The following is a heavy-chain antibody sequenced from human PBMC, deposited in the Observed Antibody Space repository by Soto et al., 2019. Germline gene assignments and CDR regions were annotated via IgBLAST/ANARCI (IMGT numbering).Heavy chain of an antibody. V-gene: IGHV4-59*01. CDR2: IFYTGST. Sequence: SDTLSLTCTVSCDSMNNFYWSWIRQPPGKTLEWIGNIFYTGSTTYNPSLESRITMSVDTSKNQFSLRLSSVSAADTAVYFCAKYRRTAAEGYTLDYWGRGTLVTVSS. CDR1: CDSMNNFY. CDR3: AKYRRTAAEGYTLDY. J-gene: IGHJ4*02. D-gene: IGHD6-13*01.